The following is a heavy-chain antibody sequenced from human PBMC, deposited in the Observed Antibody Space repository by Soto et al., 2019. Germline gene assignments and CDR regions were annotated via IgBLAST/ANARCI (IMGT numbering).Heavy chain of an antibody. D-gene: IGHD5-18*01. CDR2: IYYSGST. V-gene: IGHV4-59*01. J-gene: IGHJ4*01. CDR3: ASSKLDTARVTPPLY. Sequence: SETLSLTCTVSGGSISSYYWSWIRQPPGKGLEWIGYIYYSGSTNYNPSLKSRVTISVDTSKNQFSLKLSSVTAADTAVYYCASSKLDTARVTPPLYWGHGTLVTVSS. CDR1: GGSISSYY.